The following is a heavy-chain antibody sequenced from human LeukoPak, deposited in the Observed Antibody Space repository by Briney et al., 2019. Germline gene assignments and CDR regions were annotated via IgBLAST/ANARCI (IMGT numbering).Heavy chain of an antibody. D-gene: IGHD3-16*02. J-gene: IGHJ4*02. Sequence: SETLSLTCTVSGGSISSSSYYWGWIRQPPGKGLEWIGSIYYSGSTYYNPSLKSRVTISVDTSKNQFSLKLSSVTAADTAVYYCARGRYYDYVWGSYRYHYFDYWGQGTLVTVSS. CDR1: GGSISSSSYY. CDR3: ARGRYYDYVWGSYRYHYFDY. CDR2: IYYSGST. V-gene: IGHV4-39*01.